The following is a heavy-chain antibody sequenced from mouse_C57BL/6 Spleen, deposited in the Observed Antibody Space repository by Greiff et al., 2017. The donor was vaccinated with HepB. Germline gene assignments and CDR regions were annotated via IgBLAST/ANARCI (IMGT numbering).Heavy chain of an antibody. CDR3: ARGGIYYGNYVGYFDV. CDR1: GFTFSSYA. V-gene: IGHV5-4*01. D-gene: IGHD2-1*01. J-gene: IGHJ1*03. CDR2: ISDGGSYT. Sequence: EVQVVESGGGLVKPGGSLKLSCAASGFTFSSYAMSWVRQTPEKRLEWVATISDGGSYTYYPDNVKGRFTISRDNAKNNLYLQMSHLKSEDTAMYYCARGGIYYGNYVGYFDVWGTGTTVTVSS.